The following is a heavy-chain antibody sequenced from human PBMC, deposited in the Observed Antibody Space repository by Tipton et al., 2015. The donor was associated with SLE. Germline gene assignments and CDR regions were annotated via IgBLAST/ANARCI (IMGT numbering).Heavy chain of an antibody. CDR1: GGSISGSNYY. J-gene: IGHJ4*02. D-gene: IGHD1-7*01. CDR3: ARRYNWNYKDYFDY. V-gene: IGHV4-39*01. Sequence: TLSLTCTVSGGSISGSNYYWDWIRQPPGKGPEWIGRITNNGNTYYIPSLQSRVAMSIDTSKNQFSLKLTSVTAADTAVYYCARRYNWNYKDYFDYWGQGTPVTVSS. CDR2: ITNNGNT.